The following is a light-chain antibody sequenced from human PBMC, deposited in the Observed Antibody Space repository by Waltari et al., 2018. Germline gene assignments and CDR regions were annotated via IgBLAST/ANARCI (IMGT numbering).Light chain of an antibody. CDR1: QTITSY. CDR2: AAS. CDR3: QQSYTILCT. Sequence: DIQMTQSPSSLSASVGDRVTITCRASQTITSYLNWYPQKPGKAPKVLIYAASSLQSGVPSRFSGSGSGTDFTLTISSLQPEDFATYYCQQSYTILCTFGHGTKVEIK. V-gene: IGKV1-39*01. J-gene: IGKJ1*01.